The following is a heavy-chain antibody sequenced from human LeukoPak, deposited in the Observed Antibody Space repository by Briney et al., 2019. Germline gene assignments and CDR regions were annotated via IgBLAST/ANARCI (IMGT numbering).Heavy chain of an antibody. Sequence: PSETLSLTCTVSGDSISSYYWNWIRQSPGKGLEWIGYIYYSGNTNYNPSLKSRVTISVDTPRNQFSLELSSVTAADTAVYYCARDHCSGGSCYPVWAFDIWGQGTVVTVSS. J-gene: IGHJ3*02. D-gene: IGHD2-15*01. V-gene: IGHV4-59*01. CDR1: GDSISSYY. CDR3: ARDHCSGGSCYPVWAFDI. CDR2: IYYSGNT.